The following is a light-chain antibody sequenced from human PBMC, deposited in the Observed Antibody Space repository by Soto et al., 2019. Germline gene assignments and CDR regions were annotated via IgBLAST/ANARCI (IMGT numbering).Light chain of an antibody. J-gene: IGLJ2*01. CDR1: TSDFGGSKY. CDR3: SAYAGSSAPVL. CDR2: EVS. V-gene: IGLV2-14*01. Sequence: QSALTQPASVSGSPGQSITISCTGATSDFGGSKYVSWYQHHPGKAPKLMIYEVSTRPSGVSNRFSGSKSGNTASLTISGLQAGDEAAYYCSAYAGSSAPVLFGGGTKLTVL.